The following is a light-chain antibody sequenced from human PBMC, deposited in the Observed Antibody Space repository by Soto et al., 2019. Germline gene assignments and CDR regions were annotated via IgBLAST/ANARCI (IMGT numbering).Light chain of an antibody. CDR3: QHSYSTLWT. V-gene: IGKV1-39*01. CDR2: DAS. CDR1: QSISSY. J-gene: IGKJ1*01. Sequence: DIQMTQSPSYLSASVGDRVTITCRASQSISSYLKWYQQKPGKAPKLLIYDASSLQSGVPSRFSGSGSGTDFTLTISSLQPEDFATYYCQHSYSTLWTFGQGTKVEIK.